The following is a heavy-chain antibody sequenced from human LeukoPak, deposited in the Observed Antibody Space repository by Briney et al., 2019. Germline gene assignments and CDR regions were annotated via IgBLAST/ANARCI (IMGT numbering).Heavy chain of an antibody. CDR3: ARESAGSLHDSTAAFHY. CDR1: GDSVTSTY. J-gene: IGHJ4*02. Sequence: SETLTLTCSVSGDSVTSTYWSWIRQPPGKGLEWIAYGHHSESSNYNPSFRSRVIIPVDTSRNQFSLRLSSVTAADTAIYYCARESAGSLHDSTAAFHYWGQGILVIVSS. CDR2: GHHSESS. D-gene: IGHD2-8*02. V-gene: IGHV4-59*02.